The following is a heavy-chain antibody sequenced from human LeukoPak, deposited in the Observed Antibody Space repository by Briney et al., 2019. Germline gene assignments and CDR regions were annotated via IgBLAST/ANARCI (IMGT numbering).Heavy chain of an antibody. CDR1: GGSISSYY. CDR2: IYTSGST. J-gene: IGHJ6*03. V-gene: IGHV4-4*07. CDR3: ARGVVVVAATHDYYYYMDV. Sequence: PPETLSLTCTVSGGSISSYYWSWIRQPAGKGLEWIGRIYTSGSTNYNPSLKSRVTMSVDTSRNQFSLKLSSVTAADTAVYYCARGVVVVAATHDYYYYMDVWGKGTTVTVSS. D-gene: IGHD2-15*01.